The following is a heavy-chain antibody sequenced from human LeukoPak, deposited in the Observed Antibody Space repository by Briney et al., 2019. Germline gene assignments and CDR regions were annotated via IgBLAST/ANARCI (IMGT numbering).Heavy chain of an antibody. J-gene: IGHJ4*02. CDR2: IYSGGST. CDR1: GFTVSSNY. D-gene: IGHD3-10*01. CDR3: ASLSRGMRGY. Sequence: QAGGSLRLSCAASGFTVSSNYMSCVRHAPGKGVEWVSVIYSGGSTYYADSVKGRFTISRDNSKNTLYLQMNSLRAEDTAVYYCASLSRGMRGYWGQGTLVTVSS. V-gene: IGHV3-53*01.